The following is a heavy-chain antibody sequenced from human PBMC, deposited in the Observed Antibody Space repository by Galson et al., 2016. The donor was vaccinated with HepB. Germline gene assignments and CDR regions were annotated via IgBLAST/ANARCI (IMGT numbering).Heavy chain of an antibody. Sequence: QSGAEVKKPGESLKISCKGSGYSFTNYWIGWVRQMPGKGLEWMGLIYPGDSDTRYSPSFQGQVTISADKSVSTAYLQWNSLKASDTAMYFCARGGVLTYNVCRGPKFDYWGQGTLVTVSS. CDR3: ARGGVLTYNVCRGPKFDY. CDR2: IYPGDSDT. D-gene: IGHD4/OR15-4a*01. J-gene: IGHJ4*02. V-gene: IGHV5-51*01. CDR1: GYSFTNYW.